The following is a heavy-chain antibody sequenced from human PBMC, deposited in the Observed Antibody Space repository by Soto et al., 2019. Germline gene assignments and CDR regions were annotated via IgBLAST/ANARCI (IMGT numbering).Heavy chain of an antibody. CDR2: IYYSGST. CDR3: ARVYCSGGSCHFDY. Sequence: QVQLQESGPGLVKPSQTLSLTCTVSGGSISSGGYYWSWIRQHPGKGLEWIGYIYYSGSTYYNPSLKSLVTISVDTPKNQFSLKLSSVTAADTAVYYCARVYCSGGSCHFDYWGQGTLVTVSS. CDR1: GGSISSGGYY. D-gene: IGHD2-15*01. J-gene: IGHJ4*02. V-gene: IGHV4-31*01.